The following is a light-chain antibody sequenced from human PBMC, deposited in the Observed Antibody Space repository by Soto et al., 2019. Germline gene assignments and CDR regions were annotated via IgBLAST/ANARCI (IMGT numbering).Light chain of an antibody. V-gene: IGKV3-15*01. Sequence: EIVMTQSPATLSVSPGERATVSCRASQSVSSNLAWYQQKPVQSRRVLIDGASTRATGIPARFTGIGSGTEVTLTISSLQSEDFAVYCCQQYNKWTITFGQGTRLEIK. CDR3: QQYNKWTIT. CDR2: GAS. J-gene: IGKJ5*01. CDR1: QSVSSN.